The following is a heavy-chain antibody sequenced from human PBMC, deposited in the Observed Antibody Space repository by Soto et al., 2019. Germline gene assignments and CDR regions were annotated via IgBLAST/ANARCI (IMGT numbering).Heavy chain of an antibody. CDR2: FDPEDGET. CDR3: ARGLVVVTAGLDY. CDR1: GYTLTELS. Sequence: ASVKVSCKVSGYTLTELSMHWVRQAPGKGLEWMGGFDPEDGETIYAQKLQGRVTMTTDTSTSTAYMELRSLRSDDTAVYYCARGLVVVTAGLDYWGQGTLVTVSS. J-gene: IGHJ4*02. D-gene: IGHD2-21*02. V-gene: IGHV1-24*01.